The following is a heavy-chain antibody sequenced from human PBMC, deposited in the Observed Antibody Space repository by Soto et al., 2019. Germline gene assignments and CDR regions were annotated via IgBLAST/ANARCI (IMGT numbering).Heavy chain of an antibody. CDR2: IWYDGSNK. CDR3: ARDFYGGNRYYFDY. CDR1: GFTFSSYG. V-gene: IGHV3-33*01. J-gene: IGHJ4*02. D-gene: IGHD4-17*01. Sequence: GGSLRLSCAASGFTFSSYGMHWVRQAPGKGLEWVAVIWYDGSNKYYADSVKGRFTISRDNSKNTLYLQMNSLRAEDTAVYYCARDFYGGNRYYFDYWGQGTLVTVSS.